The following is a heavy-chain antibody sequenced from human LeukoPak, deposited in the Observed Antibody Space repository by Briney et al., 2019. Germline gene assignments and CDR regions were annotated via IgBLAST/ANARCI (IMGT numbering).Heavy chain of an antibody. Sequence: SETLSLTCTVSGGSISSYYWSWIRQPAGKGLEWIGRIYTSGSTNYNPSLKSRVTMPVDTSKNQFSLKLSSVTAADTAVYYCARDGGYSSSWYGSYFDYWGQGTLVTVSS. CDR3: ARDGGYSSSWYGSYFDY. D-gene: IGHD6-13*01. J-gene: IGHJ4*02. V-gene: IGHV4-4*07. CDR1: GGSISSYY. CDR2: IYTSGST.